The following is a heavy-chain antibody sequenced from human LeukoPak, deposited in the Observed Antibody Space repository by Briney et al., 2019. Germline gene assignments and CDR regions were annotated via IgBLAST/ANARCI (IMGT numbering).Heavy chain of an antibody. CDR3: ARDPGGLRYLGGGAEDY. V-gene: IGHV3-48*02. CDR1: GFTFSSYS. CDR2: ISSSSSTI. J-gene: IGHJ4*02. Sequence: GGSLRLSCAASGFTFSSYSMNWVRQAPGKGLEWVSYISSSSSTIYYADSVKGRFTISRDNAKNSLYLQMNSLRDEDTAVYYCARDPGGLRYLGGGAEDYWGQGTLVTVSS. D-gene: IGHD3-9*01.